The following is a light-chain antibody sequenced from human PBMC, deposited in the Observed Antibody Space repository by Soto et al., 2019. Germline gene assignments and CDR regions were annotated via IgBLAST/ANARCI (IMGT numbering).Light chain of an antibody. CDR1: SSNIGAGYD. V-gene: IGLV1-40*01. J-gene: IGLJ1*01. CDR3: QSYDSSLTGYV. CDR2: GNS. Sequence: QSVLTQPPSVSRTPGQRVTISCTGSSSNIGAGYDVHWYQQLPGTAPKLLIYGNSNRPSGVPDRFSGSKSGTSASLAITGLQAEDEADYYCQSYDSSLTGYVFVTGSKVTV.